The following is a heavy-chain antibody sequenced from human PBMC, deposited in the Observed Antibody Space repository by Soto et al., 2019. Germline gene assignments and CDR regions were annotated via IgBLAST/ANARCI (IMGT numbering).Heavy chain of an antibody. CDR2: TYYRSKWYN. V-gene: IGHV6-1*01. Sequence: SQTLSLTCAISGDSVSSNSAAWNWIRQSPSRGLEWLGRTYYRSKWYNDYAVSVKSRITINPDTSKNQFSLQLNSVTPEDTAVYYCARDLNEHDYGDYEIYYYGMDVWGQGTTVTVSS. D-gene: IGHD4-17*01. CDR3: ARDLNEHDYGDYEIYYYGMDV. J-gene: IGHJ6*02. CDR1: GDSVSSNSAA.